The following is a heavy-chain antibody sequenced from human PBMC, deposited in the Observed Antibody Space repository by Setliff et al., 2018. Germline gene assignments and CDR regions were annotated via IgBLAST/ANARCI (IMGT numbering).Heavy chain of an antibody. CDR1: GFTFSNCW. V-gene: IGHV3-7*01. D-gene: IGHD3-10*01. CDR2: IKPDGSEK. CDR3: VGAGTYSY. Sequence: LRLSCAASGFTFSNCWVSWVRQAPGKGLEWVASIKPDGSEKYYVDSVKGRFTISRDNAKNSLSLQMNSLRTEDTAVYYCVGAGTYSYWGQGTLVTVSS. J-gene: IGHJ4*02.